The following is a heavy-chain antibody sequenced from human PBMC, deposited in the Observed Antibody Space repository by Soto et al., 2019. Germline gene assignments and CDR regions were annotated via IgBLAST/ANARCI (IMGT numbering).Heavy chain of an antibody. CDR1: GFTFSSYG. V-gene: IGHV3-23*01. Sequence: XGSLGLSCAASGFTFSSYGMSGVRQPPGKGLEWVSGISGSGGSTYYADSVKGRFTISRDNSKNTLYLQMNSLRAEDTAVYYCAKCLTGLQPYYFDYWGQGTLVTVSS. D-gene: IGHD4-4*01. CDR2: ISGSGGST. J-gene: IGHJ4*02. CDR3: AKCLTGLQPYYFDY.